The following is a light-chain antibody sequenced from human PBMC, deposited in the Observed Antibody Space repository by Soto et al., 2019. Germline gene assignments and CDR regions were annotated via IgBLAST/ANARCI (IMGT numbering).Light chain of an antibody. V-gene: IGKV3-20*01. CDR3: QQYGSS. J-gene: IGKJ1*01. CDR1: QSVSSSY. CDR2: GAS. Sequence: EIVLTQSPGTLSLSPGERATLSCRASQSVSSSYLAWYQQKPGQAPRLLIYGASSRATGIPDRFSGSGSGTDLTLTIRRLVPEDFAVYSCQQYGSSFGQGTKVEIK.